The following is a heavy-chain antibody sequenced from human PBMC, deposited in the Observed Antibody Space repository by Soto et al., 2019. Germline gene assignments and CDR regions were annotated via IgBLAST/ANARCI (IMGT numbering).Heavy chain of an antibody. CDR2: IYPGDYDT. CDR3: ATLVKNGNDY. CDR1: GYSFTTHW. D-gene: IGHD1-1*01. Sequence: HGESLKISCRGSGYSFTTHWIGWVRQMAGKGLEWMGIIYPGDYDTRYSPSFQGQVTISADKSISTAYLQWSSLKASDTAMYYCATLVKNGNDYWGQGTLVTVSS. J-gene: IGHJ4*02. V-gene: IGHV5-51*01.